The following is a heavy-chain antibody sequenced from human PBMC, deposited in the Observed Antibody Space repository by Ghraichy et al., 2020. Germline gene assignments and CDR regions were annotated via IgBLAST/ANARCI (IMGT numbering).Heavy chain of an antibody. CDR1: GYSISSGYY. Sequence: SQTLLLTCTVSGYSISSGYYWGWIRQPPGKGLEWIGSIYHSGSTYYNPSLKSRVTISVDTSKNQFSLKLSSVTAADTAVYYCARDLDCGGDCYSGSGDYWGQGTLVTVSS. CDR2: IYHSGST. V-gene: IGHV4-38-2*02. CDR3: ARDLDCGGDCYSGSGDY. D-gene: IGHD2-21*02. J-gene: IGHJ4*02.